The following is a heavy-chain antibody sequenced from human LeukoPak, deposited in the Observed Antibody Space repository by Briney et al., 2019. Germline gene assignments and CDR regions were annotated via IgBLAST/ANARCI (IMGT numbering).Heavy chain of an antibody. CDR1: GFTFSSYG. V-gene: IGHV3-7*01. Sequence: GGSLRLSCAASGFTFSSYGMHWVRQAPGKGLEWVANIKQDGSEKYYVDSVKGRFTISRDNAKNSLFLQMNSLRVEDTAVYYCARTRWLDYWGQGTLVTVSS. CDR3: ARTRWLDY. J-gene: IGHJ4*02. CDR2: IKQDGSEK. D-gene: IGHD2-15*01.